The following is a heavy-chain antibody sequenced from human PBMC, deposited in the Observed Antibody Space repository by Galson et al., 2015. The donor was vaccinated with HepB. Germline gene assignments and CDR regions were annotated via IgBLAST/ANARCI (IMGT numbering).Heavy chain of an antibody. CDR1: GGSVSSGSYY. D-gene: IGHD6-13*01. J-gene: IGHJ5*02. CDR3: ARAYSSSWYSWFDP. V-gene: IGHV4-61*01. CDR2: IYYSGST. Sequence: ETLSLTCTVSGGSVSSGSYYWSWIRQPPGKGLEWIGYIYYSGSTNYNSSLKSRATISADTSKNQFSLKLSSVTAADTAVYYCARAYSSSWYSWFDPWGQGTLVTVSS.